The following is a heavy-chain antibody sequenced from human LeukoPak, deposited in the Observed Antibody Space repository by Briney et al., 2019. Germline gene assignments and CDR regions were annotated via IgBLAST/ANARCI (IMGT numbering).Heavy chain of an antibody. Sequence: GGSLRLSCAASGFTFSDYYMSWIRQAPGKGLEWVSYISSSGSTIYYADSVKGRFTISRDNAKNSLYLQMNSLRAEDTAVYYCAKEGYYGSGTYYHFDYWGQGTLVTVSS. CDR2: ISSSGSTI. CDR1: GFTFSDYY. CDR3: AKEGYYGSGTYYHFDY. V-gene: IGHV3-11*01. J-gene: IGHJ4*02. D-gene: IGHD3-10*01.